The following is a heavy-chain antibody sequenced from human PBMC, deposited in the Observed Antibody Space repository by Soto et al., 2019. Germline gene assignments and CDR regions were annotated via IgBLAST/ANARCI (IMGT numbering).Heavy chain of an antibody. J-gene: IGHJ4*02. V-gene: IGHV3-23*01. CDR3: AKRPLLSIKYFFDY. D-gene: IGHD3-3*02. Sequence: LRLSCAASGFTFSSFAMSWVRQAPGKGLEWVSGVSSSGGTYYADSVKGRFTISRDTSKNTLYLQMNGLRAEDTAVYYCAKRPLLSIKYFFDYWGQRTLVTVSS. CDR2: VSSSGGT. CDR1: GFTFSSFA.